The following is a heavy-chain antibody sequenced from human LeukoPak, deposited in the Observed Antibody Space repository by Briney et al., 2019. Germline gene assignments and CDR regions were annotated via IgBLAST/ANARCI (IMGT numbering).Heavy chain of an antibody. J-gene: IGHJ4*02. D-gene: IGHD6-13*01. Sequence: PSETLSLTCTVSGGSISSSSYYWGWIRQPPGKGLEWIGSIYYSGSTYYNPSLKSRVTISVDTSKNQFSLKLSSVTAADTAVYYCAGQAAGKGDFDYWGQGTLVTVSS. CDR3: AGQAAGKGDFDY. CDR2: IYYSGST. V-gene: IGHV4-39*01. CDR1: GGSISSSSYY.